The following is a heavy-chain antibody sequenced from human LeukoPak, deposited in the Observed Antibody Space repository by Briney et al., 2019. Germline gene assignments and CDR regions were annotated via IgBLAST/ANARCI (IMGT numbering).Heavy chain of an antibody. D-gene: IGHD2-8*02. V-gene: IGHV3-30*03. CDR3: ASPTGTGIDY. J-gene: IGHJ4*02. CDR2: ISSDGSSK. CDR1: GFTFSYYG. Sequence: TGGSLRLSCVASGFTFSYYGIHWVRQAPGKGLEWVAVISSDGSSKYYEDSVKGRFTISRDNSKKTLYLQMNSLRTEDTAVYYCASPTGTGIDYWGQGTLVTVSS.